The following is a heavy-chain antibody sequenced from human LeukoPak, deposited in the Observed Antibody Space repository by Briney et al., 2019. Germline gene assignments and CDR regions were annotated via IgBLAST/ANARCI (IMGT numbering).Heavy chain of an antibody. D-gene: IGHD3-9*01. Sequence: SETLSLTCAVYGGSFSGDYWSWIRQPPGKGLEWIGEINHSGSTNYNPSLKSRVTISVDTSKNQFSLKLSSVTAADTAVYYCASARNLNYDILTGHGAFDIWGQGTMVTVSS. CDR2: INHSGST. CDR3: ASARNLNYDILTGHGAFDI. J-gene: IGHJ3*02. V-gene: IGHV4-34*01. CDR1: GGSFSGDY.